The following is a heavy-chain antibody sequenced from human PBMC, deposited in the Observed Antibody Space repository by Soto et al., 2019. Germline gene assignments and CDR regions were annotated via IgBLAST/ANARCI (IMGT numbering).Heavy chain of an antibody. D-gene: IGHD3-10*01. CDR3: AIPADYSSGGVYAFDI. V-gene: IGHV1-45*02. Sequence: SVKVSCKXSGYTFTYRYLHWVRQAPGQALEWMGWITPFNGNTNYAQKFQDRVTITRDRSMSTAYMELSSLRSEDTAMYYCAIPADYSSGGVYAFDIWGQGTMVTVSS. CDR1: GYTFTYRY. CDR2: ITPFNGNT. J-gene: IGHJ3*02.